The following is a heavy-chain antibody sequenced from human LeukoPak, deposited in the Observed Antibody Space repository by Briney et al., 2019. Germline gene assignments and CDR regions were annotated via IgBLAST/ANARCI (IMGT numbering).Heavy chain of an antibody. J-gene: IGHJ4*02. D-gene: IGHD1-20*01. CDR1: GFTFSSYG. CDR2: IWYDGSNK. V-gene: IGHV3-33*01. Sequence: GGSLRLSCAASGFTFSSYGMHWVRQAPGKGLEWMAVIWYDGSNKYYADSVKGRFTITRDNSKNTLYLQMNSLRAEDTAVYYCARDRYNWNGDFDYWGQGTLVTVSS. CDR3: ARDRYNWNGDFDY.